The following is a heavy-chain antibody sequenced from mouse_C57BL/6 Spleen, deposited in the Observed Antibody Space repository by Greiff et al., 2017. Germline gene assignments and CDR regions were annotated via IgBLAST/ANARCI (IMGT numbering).Heavy chain of an antibody. D-gene: IGHD3-2*02. J-gene: IGHJ3*01. CDR3: ARFRGTAQATYAY. V-gene: IGHV1-4*01. Sequence: VQLQQSGAELARPGASVKMSCKASGYTFTSYTMHWVKQRPGQGLEWIGYINPSSGYTKYNQKFKDKATLTADKSSSTAYMQLSSLTSEDSAVYYCARFRGTAQATYAYWREGTLMTVSA. CDR1: GYTFTSYT. CDR2: INPSSGYT.